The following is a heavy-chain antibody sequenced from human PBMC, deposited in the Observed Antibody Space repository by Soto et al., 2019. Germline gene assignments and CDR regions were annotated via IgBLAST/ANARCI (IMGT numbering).Heavy chain of an antibody. V-gene: IGHV1-69*01. D-gene: IGHD3-10*01. CDR3: ARVTSMVRGVIDNWFDP. CDR2: SIPMYGPA. Sequence: QVPLVQSGAEVKKPGSSVTVSCKASGGTFSSYAIHWVRQAPGQGLEWMGGSIPMYGPAKYAQRFQGRVTITADESTTTVYMELTSLTSQDTAVDYCARVTSMVRGVIDNWFDPWGHGTLVTVSS. J-gene: IGHJ5*02. CDR1: GGTFSSYA.